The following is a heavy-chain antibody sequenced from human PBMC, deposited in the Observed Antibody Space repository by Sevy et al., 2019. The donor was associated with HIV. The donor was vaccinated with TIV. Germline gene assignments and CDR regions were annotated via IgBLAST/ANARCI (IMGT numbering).Heavy chain of an antibody. J-gene: IGHJ4*02. CDR3: ARLRWDLVVVPGATPGCYFDS. Sequence: SETLSLTCTVSGDSINTYYWSWIRQPPGKGLEWIGYVSHSGNTNYNPSLKSRVSMSVDTSTNQFSLKVKSVTAGDTAVYYCARLRWDLVVVPGATPGCYFDSWGQGTLVTVSS. CDR1: GDSINTYY. CDR2: VSHSGNT. V-gene: IGHV4-59*08. D-gene: IGHD2-2*02.